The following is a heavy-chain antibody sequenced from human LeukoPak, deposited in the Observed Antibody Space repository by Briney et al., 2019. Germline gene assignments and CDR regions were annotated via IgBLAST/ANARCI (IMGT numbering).Heavy chain of an antibody. CDR1: GYTFTSYA. Sequence: ASVKVSCKASGYTFTSYAMNWVRQAPGQGLEWMGWINTNTGNPTYAQGFTGRFVFSLDTSVSTAYLQISSLKAEDTAVYYCTYDRGYYDFWSGQRSFDYWGQGTLVTVSS. V-gene: IGHV7-4-1*02. CDR3: TYDRGYYDFWSGQRSFDY. J-gene: IGHJ4*02. CDR2: INTNTGNP. D-gene: IGHD3-3*01.